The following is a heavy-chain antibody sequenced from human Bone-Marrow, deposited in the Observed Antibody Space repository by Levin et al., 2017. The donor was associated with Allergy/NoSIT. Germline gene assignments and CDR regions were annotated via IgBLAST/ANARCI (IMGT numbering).Heavy chain of an antibody. D-gene: IGHD3-10*01. J-gene: IGHJ4*02. V-gene: IGHV4-39*01. CDR1: GASISSSSYQ. CDR3: ARHVQIVRGVIDPDNSLFDS. Sequence: SETLSLTCTVSGASISSSSYQWGWIRQPPGKGLEWIGSIYYRGSTYYNPSLKSRVTMPVDTSKNQFSLKLNSVTAADTAVYYCARHVQIVRGVIDPDNSLFDSWGQGTLVTVSS. CDR2: IYYRGST.